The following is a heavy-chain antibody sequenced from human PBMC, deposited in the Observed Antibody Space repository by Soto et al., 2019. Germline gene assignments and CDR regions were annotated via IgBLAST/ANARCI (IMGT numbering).Heavy chain of an antibody. V-gene: IGHV3-21*01. CDR1: GFTFSSYS. Sequence: PGGSLRLSCAASGFTFSSYSMNWVRQAPGKGLEWVSSISSSSSYIYYADSVKGRFTISRDNAKNSLYLQMNSLRAEDTAVYYCAFLPYYDIDYGMDVWGQGTTVTVSS. CDR2: ISSSSSYI. CDR3: AFLPYYDIDYGMDV. J-gene: IGHJ6*02. D-gene: IGHD3-9*01.